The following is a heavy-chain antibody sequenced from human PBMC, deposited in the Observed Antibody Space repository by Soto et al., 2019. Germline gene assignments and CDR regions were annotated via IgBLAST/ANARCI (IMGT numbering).Heavy chain of an antibody. J-gene: IGHJ6*02. V-gene: IGHV4-30-2*01. CDR1: GGSISSGGYS. CDR3: ARGRYSYDKNYYYYYGMDV. D-gene: IGHD5-18*01. CDR2: IYHSGST. Sequence: QLQLQESGSGLVKPSQTLSLTCAVSGGSISSGGYSWSWIRQPPGKGLEWIGYIYHSGSTYYNPSLKSRVTISVDRSKNQFSLKLSSVTAADTAVYYCARGRYSYDKNYYYYYGMDVWGQGTTVTVSS.